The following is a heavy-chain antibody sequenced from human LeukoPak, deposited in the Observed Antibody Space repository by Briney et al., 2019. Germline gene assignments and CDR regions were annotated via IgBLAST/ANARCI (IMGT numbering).Heavy chain of an antibody. CDR1: GYTFTDYC. J-gene: IGHJ6*03. CDR2: IKHNSGNT. CDR3: ARDIRSGSGSYYRYYMDV. Sequence: GSLKVSCTASGYTFTDYCMPWVRQAPGQGLEWMRWIKHNSGNTGYAETVQGRVTITRDTAMNTVYMELNSLRAEDTAVYYCARDIRSGSGSYYRYYMDVWGKGTTVTISS. D-gene: IGHD1-26*01. V-gene: IGHV1-8*03.